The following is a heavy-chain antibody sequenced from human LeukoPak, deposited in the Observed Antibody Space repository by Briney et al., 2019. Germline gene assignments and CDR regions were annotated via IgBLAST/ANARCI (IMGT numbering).Heavy chain of an antibody. CDR2: TRNKANSYST. V-gene: IGHV3-72*01. J-gene: IGHJ4*02. Sequence: SGRSLRLSCTASGFTLSDYYMDWVRQAPGKGLEWVGRTRNKANSYSTEYSASVKGRFTTSRDDSKNSLYLQMNSLKTEDTAVYYCARFPDYWGQGTLVTVSS. CDR3: ARFPDY. CDR1: GFTLSDYY.